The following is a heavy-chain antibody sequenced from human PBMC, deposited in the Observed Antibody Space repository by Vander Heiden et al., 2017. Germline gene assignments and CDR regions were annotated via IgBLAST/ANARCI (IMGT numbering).Heavy chain of an antibody. CDR1: GFAFSRYE. V-gene: IGHV3-48*03. CDR3: ARMDLLERRRDFDY. CDR2: ISSSGSTI. Sequence: EVQLVESGGGLVQPGGSLRLSCAPPGFAFSRYEMNWVRQAPGKGLEWVSYISSSGSTIYYADSVKGRFTISRDNAKNSLYLQMNSLRAEDTAVYYCARMDLLERRRDFDYWGQGTLVTVSS. J-gene: IGHJ4*02. D-gene: IGHD1-1*01.